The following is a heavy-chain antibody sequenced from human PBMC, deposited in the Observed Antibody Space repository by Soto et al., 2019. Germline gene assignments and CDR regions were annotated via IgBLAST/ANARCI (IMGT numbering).Heavy chain of an antibody. D-gene: IGHD3-16*01. J-gene: IGHJ4*02. CDR3: VRVGRWGGY. Sequence: EVQLVESGGGLVQPGGSLRLSCTASGFTFSTYWMSWVRQAPGKGLGWVANIKEDGSEKYYVDSVKGRFSISRDNARSSLYLQMYSLRSEDTAVYYCVRVGRWGGYWGQGTQVTVSS. CDR2: IKEDGSEK. CDR1: GFTFSTYW. V-gene: IGHV3-7*03.